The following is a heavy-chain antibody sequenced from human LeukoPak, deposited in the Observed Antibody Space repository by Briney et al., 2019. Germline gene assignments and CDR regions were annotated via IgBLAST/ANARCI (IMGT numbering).Heavy chain of an antibody. Sequence: ASVKVSCKASGYTFTDYYMHWVRQAPGQGLEWMGWINPNSGGTNYAQKFQGRVTMTRDTSINTAYMELSRLRSDDTAVYYCARDWGGSSDYRVWFDPWGQGTLVTVSS. CDR1: GYTFTDYY. CDR3: ARDWGGSSDYRVWFDP. J-gene: IGHJ5*02. V-gene: IGHV1-2*02. D-gene: IGHD2-15*01. CDR2: INPNSGGT.